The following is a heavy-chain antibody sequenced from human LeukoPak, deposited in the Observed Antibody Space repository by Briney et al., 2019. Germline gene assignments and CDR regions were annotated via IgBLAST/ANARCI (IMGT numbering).Heavy chain of an antibody. CDR3: ARSLPYCGGDCYWFDP. CDR1: GGSISSGDYY. D-gene: IGHD2-21*01. CDR2: IYYSGST. Sequence: SETLSLTCTVSGGSISSGDYYWSWIRQPPGKGLEWIGYIYYSGSTNYNPSLKSRVTISVDTSKNQFSLKLSSVTAADTAVYYCARSLPYCGGDCYWFDPWGQGTLVTVSS. V-gene: IGHV4-61*08. J-gene: IGHJ5*02.